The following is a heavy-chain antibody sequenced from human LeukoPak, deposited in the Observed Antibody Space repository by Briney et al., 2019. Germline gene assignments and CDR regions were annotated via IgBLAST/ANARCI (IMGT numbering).Heavy chain of an antibody. D-gene: IGHD4-23*01. V-gene: IGHV4-4*07. CDR3: YYMDV. CDR1: GGSISSYY. J-gene: IGHJ6*03. CDR2: IYTSGST. Sequence: LSETLSLTCTVSGGSISSYYWSWIRQPAGKGLEWIGRIYTSGSTNYNPSFKSRVTMSVDTSKDQFSLKLSYCARFNYGGNFYYYMDVWGKGTTVTVSS.